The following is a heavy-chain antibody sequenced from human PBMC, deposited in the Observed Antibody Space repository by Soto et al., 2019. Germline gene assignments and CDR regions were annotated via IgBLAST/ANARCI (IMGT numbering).Heavy chain of an antibody. V-gene: IGHV2-5*02. Sequence: QITLNESGPTVVKPAETLTLTCTFSGFSLTTSGVGVGWIRQSPVKAPEWLALIYWDDDKRYSASLKSRLTIPKDTSKNQVVLTMASVDPADTATYYCAHRILRTVFGLVTTTAIYFDFWGQGTPVVVSS. CDR1: GFSLTTSGVG. CDR3: AHRILRTVFGLVTTTAIYFDF. CDR2: IYWDDDK. D-gene: IGHD3-3*01. J-gene: IGHJ4*02.